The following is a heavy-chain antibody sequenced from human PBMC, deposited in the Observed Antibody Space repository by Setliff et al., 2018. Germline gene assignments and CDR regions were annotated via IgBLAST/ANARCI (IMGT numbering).Heavy chain of an antibody. CDR1: GASINSGHY. Sequence: SETLSLTCAVSGASINSGHYWGWIRQPPGKGLEWIATIYHRGRKYYNPSLQSRVSVSLDTSKNHFSLRLTSMTAADTAVYYCATPGRGDLGSPFEPFDIWGQGTMVTVS. J-gene: IGHJ3*02. CDR3: ATPGRGDLGSPFEPFDI. CDR2: IYHRGRK. D-gene: IGHD3-16*01. V-gene: IGHV4-38-2*01.